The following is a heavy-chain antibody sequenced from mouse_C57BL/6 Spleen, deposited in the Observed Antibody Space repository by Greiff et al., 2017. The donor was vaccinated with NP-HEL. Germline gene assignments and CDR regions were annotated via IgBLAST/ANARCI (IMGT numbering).Heavy chain of an antibody. V-gene: IGHV5-6*01. CDR1: GFTFSSYG. CDR3: ARHGAYSNPPYWYFDV. D-gene: IGHD2-5*01. CDR2: ISSGGSYT. Sequence: EVHLVESGGDLVKPGGSLKLSCAASGFTFSSYGMSWVRQTPDKRLEWVATISSGGSYTYYPDSVQGRFTISRDNAKNTLYLQMSSLKSEDTAMYYCARHGAYSNPPYWYFDVWGTGTTVTVSS. J-gene: IGHJ1*03.